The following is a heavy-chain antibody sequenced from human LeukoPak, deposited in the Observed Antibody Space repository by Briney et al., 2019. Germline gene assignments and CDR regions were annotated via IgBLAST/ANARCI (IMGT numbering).Heavy chain of an antibody. CDR1: GGSFSGYY. CDR3: ARSTGTTMFIDY. V-gene: IGHV4-34*01. J-gene: IGHJ4*02. CDR2: INHSRST. Sequence: SETLSLTCAVYGGSFSGYYWNWIRQPPGKGLEWIGEINHSRSTNYNPSLKSRVTISVDTSKNQFSLKLSSVTAADTAVYYCARSTGTTMFIDYWGQGTLVTVSS. D-gene: IGHD3-10*02.